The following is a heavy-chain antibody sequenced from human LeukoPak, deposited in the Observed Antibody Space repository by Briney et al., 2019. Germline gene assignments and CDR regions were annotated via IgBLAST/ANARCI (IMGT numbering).Heavy chain of an antibody. V-gene: IGHV3-23*01. CDR2: ISGSADNT. D-gene: IGHD1-26*01. CDR3: VRDLGGRSGY. Sequence: PGGSLRLSCTASGFTLSSYAMSWVRQAPGEGLEWVSTISGSADNTNYAEAVKGRFTISRDNSKNTMYLQMNSLRAEDTAVYYCVRDLGGRSGYWGQGTLVTVSS. CDR1: GFTLSSYA. J-gene: IGHJ4*02.